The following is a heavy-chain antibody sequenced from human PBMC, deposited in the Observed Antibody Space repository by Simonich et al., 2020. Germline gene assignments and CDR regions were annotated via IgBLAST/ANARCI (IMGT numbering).Heavy chain of an antibody. V-gene: IGHV4-59*08. Sequence: QVQLQESGPGLVKPSETLSPTCTVPGGSISSYYWGWIRQPPGKGLEWIGYIYYSGSTNYNPSLKSRVTISVDTSKNQFSLKLSSVTAADTAVYYCARLPDYWGQGTLVTVSS. CDR1: GGSISSYY. CDR2: IYYSGST. J-gene: IGHJ4*02. CDR3: ARLPDY.